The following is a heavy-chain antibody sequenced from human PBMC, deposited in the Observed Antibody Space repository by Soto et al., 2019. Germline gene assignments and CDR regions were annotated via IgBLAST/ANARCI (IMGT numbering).Heavy chain of an antibody. CDR3: ARDGCSGGSCYSLSGMDV. CDR2: INPNSGGT. V-gene: IGHV1-2*02. CDR1: GYTFTGYY. J-gene: IGHJ6*02. Sequence: WASVKVSCKASGYTFTGYYMHWVRQAPGQGLEWMGWINPNSGGTNYAQKFQGRVTMTRDTSISTAYMELSRLRSDDTAVYYCARDGCSGGSCYSLSGMDVWGQGTTVTVSS. D-gene: IGHD2-15*01.